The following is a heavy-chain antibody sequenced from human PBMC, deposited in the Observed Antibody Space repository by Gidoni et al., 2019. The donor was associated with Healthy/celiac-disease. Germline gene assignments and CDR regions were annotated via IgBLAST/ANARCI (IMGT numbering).Heavy chain of an antibody. CDR3: ARWVGGYGDFEPYFDY. Sequence: QLQLQESGSGLLKPSQTLYLTCAVTGGSISSGGYYWSWIRQPPGKGLEWIGYIYHICSTFYNPSLKCRVTISVDRSKNQFSLKLSSVTAADTAVYYCARWVGGYGDFEPYFDYWGQGTLVTVSS. CDR1: GGSISSGGYY. D-gene: IGHD4-17*01. V-gene: IGHV4-30-2*01. J-gene: IGHJ4*02. CDR2: IYHICST.